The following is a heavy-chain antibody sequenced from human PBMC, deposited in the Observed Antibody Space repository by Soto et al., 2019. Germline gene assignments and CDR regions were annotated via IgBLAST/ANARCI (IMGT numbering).Heavy chain of an antibody. CDR1: GLSLSNIW. D-gene: IGHD5-18*01. Sequence: GSLRLSCVGSGLSLSNIWTSWVRQAPGKGLEWVANIKQGGTETYYVDSVKGRFTISKDHAKNSLYLQMNSLRVEDTALYYCASLDTARVETAGYWGQGTLVTVSS. CDR3: ASLDTARVETAGY. CDR2: IKQGGTET. V-gene: IGHV3-7*01. J-gene: IGHJ4*02.